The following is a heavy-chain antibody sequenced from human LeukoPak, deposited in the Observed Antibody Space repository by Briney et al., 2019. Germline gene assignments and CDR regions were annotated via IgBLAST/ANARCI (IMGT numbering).Heavy chain of an antibody. D-gene: IGHD3-9*01. CDR1: GFTFTSSA. J-gene: IGHJ5*02. CDR2: IVVGSGNT. V-gene: IGHV1-58*02. CDR3: AAALAGDILTGYYFNWFHP. Sequence: SVKVSCKASGFTFTSSAMQWGRHARGQRVEWIGWIVVGSGNTNYAQKFKERFTITRDISTSTAHMELSSLRSEDPAVYYCAAALAGDILTGYYFNWFHPWGQGTLVTVSS.